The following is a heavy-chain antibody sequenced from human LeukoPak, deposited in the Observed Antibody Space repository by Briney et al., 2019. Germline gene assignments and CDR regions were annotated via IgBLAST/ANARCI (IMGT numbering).Heavy chain of an antibody. Sequence: PSETLSLTCAVSGGSISSGGYSWSWIRQPPGKGLEWIGYIYYSGSTYYNPSLKSRVTISVDTSKNQFSLKLSSVTAADTAVYYCARISSCSGGSCYSFDYWGQGTLVTVSS. CDR3: ARISSCSGGSCYSFDY. D-gene: IGHD2-15*01. CDR1: GGSISSGGYS. CDR2: IYYSGST. J-gene: IGHJ4*02. V-gene: IGHV4-30-4*07.